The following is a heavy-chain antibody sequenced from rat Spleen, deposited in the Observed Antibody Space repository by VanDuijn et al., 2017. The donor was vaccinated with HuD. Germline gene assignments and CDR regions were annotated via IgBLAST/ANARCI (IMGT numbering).Heavy chain of an antibody. J-gene: IGHJ2*01. V-gene: IGHV5S13*01. Sequence: EVQLVESGGGLVQPGRSLKLSCAASGFTFSNYGMAWVRQAPTKGLEWVASITNSGGSTYYRDSVKGRFTISRDKAKSTLYLQMDSLRSEDTATYFCTSPHLRSGFYYIEYWGHGVMVTVSS. CDR2: ITNSGGST. D-gene: IGHD1-11*01. CDR3: TSPHLRSGFYYIEY. CDR1: GFTFSNYG.